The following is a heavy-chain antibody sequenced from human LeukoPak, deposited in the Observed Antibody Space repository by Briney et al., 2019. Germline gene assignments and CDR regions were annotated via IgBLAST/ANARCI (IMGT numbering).Heavy chain of an antibody. J-gene: IGHJ4*02. CDR1: GFSFSSYS. D-gene: IGHD3-22*01. CDR3: AREGAYSDNSGYYRSFDY. CDR2: ISSSGSTM. V-gene: IGHV3-48*01. Sequence: GGSLRLSCAVSGFSFSSYSMNWVRQAPGKGLEWVSYISSSGSTMYFADSVQGRFTISRDNAKNSLYLQMNSLRAEDTAVYYCAREGAYSDNSGYYRSFDYWGQGTLVTVSS.